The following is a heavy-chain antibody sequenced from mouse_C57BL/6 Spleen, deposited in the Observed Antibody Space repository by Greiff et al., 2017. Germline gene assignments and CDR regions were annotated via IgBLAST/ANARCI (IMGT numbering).Heavy chain of an antibody. CDR3: ARRGLGQRYFDV. Sequence: EVQRVESGGGLVKPGGSLKLSCAASGFTFSSYTMSWVRQTPEKRLEWVATISGGGGNTYYPDSVKGRFTISRDNAKNTLYLQMSSLRSEDTALYYCARRGLGQRYFDVWGTGTTVTVSS. D-gene: IGHD4-1*01. CDR1: GFTFSSYT. V-gene: IGHV5-9*01. CDR2: ISGGGGNT. J-gene: IGHJ1*03.